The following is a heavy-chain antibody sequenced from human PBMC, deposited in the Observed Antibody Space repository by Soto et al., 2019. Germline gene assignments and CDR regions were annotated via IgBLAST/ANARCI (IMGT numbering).Heavy chain of an antibody. V-gene: IGHV3-23*01. CDR2: ISGSGGST. Sequence: GGSLRLSCAASGFTFSSYAMSWVRQAPGKGLEWVSTISGSGGSTYYADSVKGRFTISRDNSKNTLYLQMNSLRAEDMAVYYCAKDRPYIVGPHTSWGLGTLVTVSS. J-gene: IGHJ5*02. D-gene: IGHD1-26*01. CDR1: GFTFSSYA. CDR3: AKDRPYIVGPHTS.